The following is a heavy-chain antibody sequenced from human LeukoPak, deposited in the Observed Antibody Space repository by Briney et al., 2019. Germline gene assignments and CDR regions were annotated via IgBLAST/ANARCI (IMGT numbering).Heavy chain of an antibody. CDR3: ARGGVATIMEFDY. CDR1: GFAFSSYW. Sequence: PGGSLRLSCAASGFAFSSYWMSWVRQAPGKGLEWVANIKQGGSEKYYVDSVKGRFTISRDNAKNSLYLQMNSLRAEDTAVYYCARGGVATIMEFDYWGQGTLVTVSS. D-gene: IGHD5-12*01. CDR2: IKQGGSEK. J-gene: IGHJ4*02. V-gene: IGHV3-7*01.